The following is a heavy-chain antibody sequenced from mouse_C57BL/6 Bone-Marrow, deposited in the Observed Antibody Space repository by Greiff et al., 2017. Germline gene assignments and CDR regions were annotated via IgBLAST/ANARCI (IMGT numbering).Heavy chain of an antibody. Sequence: LMESEGGLVQPGSSMKLSCTASGFTFSDYYMAWVRQVPEKGLEWVANINYDGSSTYYLDSLKSRFIISRDNAKNILYLQMSSLKSEDTATYYCARVRYYGSRDYYAMDYWGQGTSVTVSS. V-gene: IGHV5-16*01. CDR3: ARVRYYGSRDYYAMDY. CDR2: INYDGSST. CDR1: GFTFSDYY. D-gene: IGHD1-1*01. J-gene: IGHJ4*01.